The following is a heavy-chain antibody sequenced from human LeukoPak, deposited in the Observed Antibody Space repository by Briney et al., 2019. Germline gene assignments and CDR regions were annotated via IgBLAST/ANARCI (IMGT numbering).Heavy chain of an antibody. D-gene: IGHD1-26*01. CDR1: GVSIRSNNW. V-gene: IGHV4-4*02. J-gene: IGHJ4*02. CDR2: IFHSGST. Sequence: PSGTLFLTCAVSGVSIRSNNWWSWVRQSPGQGLEWIGEIFHSGSTYYNPSLKSRVTISVDRSKNQFSLKLISVTAADTAVYYCANLVGATRRPYNLPFDYWGQGTLATVSS. CDR3: ANLVGATRRPYNLPFDY.